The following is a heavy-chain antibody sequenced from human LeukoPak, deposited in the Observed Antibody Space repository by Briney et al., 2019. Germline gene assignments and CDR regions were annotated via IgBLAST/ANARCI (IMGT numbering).Heavy chain of an antibody. CDR1: GGTISSCGYH. CDR3: ARYNYNSAAFSYFDS. V-gene: IGHV4-31*03. D-gene: IGHD3-10*01. J-gene: IGHJ4*02. Sequence: SQTLSLTCSVSGGTISSCGYHWAWIRQNPGKGLEWIGYIYFSGGASYNPSLRSRIILSVDTSNNQFSLQMNSVTAADTAVYYCARYNYNSAAFSYFDSWGQGTLVTVSS. CDR2: IYFSGGA.